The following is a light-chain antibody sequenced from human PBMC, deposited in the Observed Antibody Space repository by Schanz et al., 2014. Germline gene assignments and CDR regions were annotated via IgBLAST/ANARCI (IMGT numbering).Light chain of an antibody. V-gene: IGKV3D-20*02. CDR2: NAS. CDR3: QQRSNWLT. J-gene: IGKJ4*01. CDR1: QSVSSTY. Sequence: EIVLTQSPGTLSLSPGERATLSCRASQSVSSTYLAWYQQKSGQGPRLLIYNASTRATGIPARFSGSGSGTDFTLTISRLEPEDFAVYYCQQRSNWLTFGGGTKVEIK.